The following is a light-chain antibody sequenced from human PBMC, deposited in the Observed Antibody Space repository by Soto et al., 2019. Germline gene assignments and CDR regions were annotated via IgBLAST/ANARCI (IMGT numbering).Light chain of an antibody. Sequence: EIVLTQSPATLSLSPGERATLSCRASQSVSSYLAWYQQKPGQAPRLLLYDASNRATGIPARFSGSGSGTDFTLTISSLEAHDFAVYYCQQRSNWPPGITFGPGTKVEIK. CDR3: QQRSNWPPGIT. V-gene: IGKV3-11*01. CDR2: DAS. CDR1: QSVSSY. J-gene: IGKJ4*01.